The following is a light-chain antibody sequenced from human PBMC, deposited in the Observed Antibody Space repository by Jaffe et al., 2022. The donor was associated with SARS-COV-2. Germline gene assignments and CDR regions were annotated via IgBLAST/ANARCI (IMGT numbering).Light chain of an antibody. V-gene: IGKV1-5*03. J-gene: IGKJ1*01. CDR3: QQYQSYWT. CDR2: KAS. Sequence: DIQMTQSPSTLSASVGDRVTITCRASQSISSWLAWYQQKPGKAPKVLIYKASSLESGVPSRFSGSGSGTEFTLTISSLQPDDFATYHCQQYQSYWTFGQGTKVETK. CDR1: QSISSW.